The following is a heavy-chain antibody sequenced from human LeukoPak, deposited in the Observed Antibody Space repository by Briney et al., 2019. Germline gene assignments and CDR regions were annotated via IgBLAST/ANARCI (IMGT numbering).Heavy chain of an antibody. CDR2: IYYSGST. D-gene: IGHD6-13*01. CDR1: GGSISGSTYY. Sequence: PSETLSLTCTVSGGSISGSTYYWGWIRQPPGKGLEWIGSIYYSGSTYYNPSLKSRVTISVDTSKNQFSLKLNSMTAADTAVYYCARVFDPISSSWDDRYFDYWGQGTLVTVSS. J-gene: IGHJ4*02. V-gene: IGHV4-39*01. CDR3: ARVFDPISSSWDDRYFDY.